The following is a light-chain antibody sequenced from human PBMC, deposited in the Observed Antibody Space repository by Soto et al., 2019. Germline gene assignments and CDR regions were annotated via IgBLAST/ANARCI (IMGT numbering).Light chain of an antibody. J-gene: IGLJ3*02. V-gene: IGLV2-14*01. Sequence: QSALTQPASVSGSPGQSITISCTGTSNDVGGYNYVSWYQQHPGKAPKLMIYEVSNWPSGVSNRFSGSKSGNTASLTISGLQAEDEADYYCSSYTNSNTQVFGGGAKLT. CDR3: SSYTNSNTQV. CDR2: EVS. CDR1: SNDVGGYNY.